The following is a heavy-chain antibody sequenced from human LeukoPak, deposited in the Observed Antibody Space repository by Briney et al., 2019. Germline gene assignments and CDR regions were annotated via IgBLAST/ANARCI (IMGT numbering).Heavy chain of an antibody. J-gene: IGHJ6*02. Sequence: GGSLRLSCAASGFTFSSYGMHWVRQAPGKGLEWVAVISYDGSNKYYADSVKGRFTISRDNSKNTLYLQMNSLRAEDTAVYYCAQKGVSDSSGWSYYYYGMDVWGQGTTVTVSS. CDR2: ISYDGSNK. CDR1: GFTFSSYG. V-gene: IGHV3-30*03. D-gene: IGHD6-19*01. CDR3: AQKGVSDSSGWSYYYYGMDV.